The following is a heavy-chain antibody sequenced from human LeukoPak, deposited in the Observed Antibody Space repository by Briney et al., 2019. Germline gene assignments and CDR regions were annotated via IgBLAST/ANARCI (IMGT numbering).Heavy chain of an antibody. D-gene: IGHD2-15*01. V-gene: IGHV6-1*01. CDR3: ARDGLVVVAAHYYYYGMDV. Sequence: SQTLSLTCAISGDSVSSNSAAWNWIRQSPSKGLEWLGRTYYRSKWYNDYAVSVKSRITINPDTSKNQFSLQLNSVTPEDTAVCYCARDGLVVVAAHYYYYGMDVWGQGTTVTVSS. J-gene: IGHJ6*02. CDR1: GDSVSSNSAA. CDR2: TYYRSKWYN.